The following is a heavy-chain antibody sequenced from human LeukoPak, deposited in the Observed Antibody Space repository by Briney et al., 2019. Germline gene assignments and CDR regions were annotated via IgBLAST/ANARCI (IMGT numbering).Heavy chain of an antibody. D-gene: IGHD3-22*01. Sequence: ASVKVSCKASGYTFTSYYMHWVRQAPGQGLEWMGIINPSGGSTSYAQKFQGRVTMTRDTSTSTVYMELSSLRSEDTAVYYCARGSLVMDYYDSSGPIVGYYFDYWGQGTLVTVSS. CDR2: INPSGGST. CDR3: ARGSLVMDYYDSSGPIVGYYFDY. CDR1: GYTFTSYY. J-gene: IGHJ4*02. V-gene: IGHV1-46*01.